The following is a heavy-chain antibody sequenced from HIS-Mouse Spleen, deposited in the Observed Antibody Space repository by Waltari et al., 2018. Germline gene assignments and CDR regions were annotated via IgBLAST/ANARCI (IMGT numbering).Heavy chain of an antibody. V-gene: IGHV4-38-2*02. D-gene: IGHD1-26*01. CDR2: IYHSGST. Sequence: QVQLQESGPGLVKPSETLSLTCTVSGYSISSGYYWGWIRQPPGKGLEWIGSIYHSGSTYYNPSLKSRVTISVDTSTNQFSLKLSSVTAADTAVYYCARGIVGAAFDYWGQGTLVTVSS. CDR1: GYSISSGYY. J-gene: IGHJ4*02. CDR3: ARGIVGAAFDY.